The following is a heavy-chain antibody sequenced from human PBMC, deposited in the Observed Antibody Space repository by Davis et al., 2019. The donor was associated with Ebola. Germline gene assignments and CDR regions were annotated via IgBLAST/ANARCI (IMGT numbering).Heavy chain of an antibody. Sequence: GESLKISCAASGFTFDDYGMHWVRQAPGKGLEWVAVISYDGSNKYYADSVKGRFTISRDNSKNTLYLQMNSLRAEDTAVYYCARDYYDSSGFDYWGQGTLVTVSS. D-gene: IGHD3-22*01. CDR2: ISYDGSNK. J-gene: IGHJ4*02. CDR3: ARDYYDSSGFDY. V-gene: IGHV3-30*03. CDR1: GFTFDDYG.